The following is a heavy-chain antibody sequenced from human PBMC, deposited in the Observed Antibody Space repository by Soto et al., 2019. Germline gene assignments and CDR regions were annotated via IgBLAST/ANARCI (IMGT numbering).Heavy chain of an antibody. V-gene: IGHV4-59*01. CDR1: GGSISSYY. D-gene: IGHD3-3*01. CDR3: ARFSRYYDFWSGYYDWFDP. CDR2: IYYSGST. Sequence: SETLSLTCTVSGGSISSYYWSWIRQPPGKGLEWIGYIYYSGSTNYNPSLKSRVTISVETSKNQLSLKLSSVTAADTAVYYCARFSRYYDFWSGYYDWFDPWGHGTLLPV. J-gene: IGHJ5*02.